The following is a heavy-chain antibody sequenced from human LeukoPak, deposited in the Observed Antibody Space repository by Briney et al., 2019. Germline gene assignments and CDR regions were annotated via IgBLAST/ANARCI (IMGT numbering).Heavy chain of an antibody. CDR2: ISWNSGSI. D-gene: IGHD2-21*02. Sequence: RAVRRNSAASGCTCDNYAMHWVRQAPGKGLEWVSGISWNSGSIGYADSVKGRFTISRDNAENSLYLLMNSLRAEDTALYYCAKDIGSHIVVVTALDYWGQGTLVTVSS. V-gene: IGHV3-9*01. J-gene: IGHJ4*02. CDR1: GCTCDNYA. CDR3: AKDIGSHIVVVTALDY.